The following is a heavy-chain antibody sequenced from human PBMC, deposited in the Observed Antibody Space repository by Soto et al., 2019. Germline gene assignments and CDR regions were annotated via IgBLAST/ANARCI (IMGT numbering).Heavy chain of an antibody. V-gene: IGHV5-51*01. J-gene: IGHJ4*01. Sequence: GKSLKISCQTSGYSFTSYWIGWVRQMPGKGMEWMGNIYPYDSDTRYSPSFQGQVTISADTSITTAYLQWSGLRASDTAMYFCARHLVGSTRGNFDYWGQGTLVTVSS. D-gene: IGHD2-2*01. CDR1: GYSFTSYW. CDR2: IYPYDSDT. CDR3: ARHLVGSTRGNFDY.